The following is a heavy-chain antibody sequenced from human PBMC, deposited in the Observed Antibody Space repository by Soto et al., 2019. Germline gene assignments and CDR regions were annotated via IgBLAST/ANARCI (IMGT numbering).Heavy chain of an antibody. D-gene: IGHD3-22*01. CDR1: GFTFTTAW. CDR2: INSKTDGGTA. V-gene: IGHV3-15*07. Sequence: GGSLRLSCAASGFTFTTAWINWVRQAPGKGLEGVGRINSKTDGGTADFAAPVRGRFAISRDDSKSRVDLQMNSLKTEDTAVYYCTTDSLFTLKLVRCDYWGLGTLVTVS. CDR3: TTDSLFTLKLVRCDY. J-gene: IGHJ4*01.